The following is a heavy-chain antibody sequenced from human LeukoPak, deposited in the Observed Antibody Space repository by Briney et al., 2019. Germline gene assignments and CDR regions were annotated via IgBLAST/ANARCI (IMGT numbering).Heavy chain of an antibody. V-gene: IGHV4-39*01. CDR3: ASVSYDILTGYPIYDAFDI. CDR2: IYYSGST. J-gene: IGHJ3*02. Sequence: SETLSLTCTVSGGSISSSSYYWGWIRQPPGKGLEWIGSIYYSGSTYYNPSLKSRVTISVDTSKNQFSLKLSSVTAADTAVYYCASVSYDILTGYPIYDAFDIWGQGTMVTVSS. D-gene: IGHD3-9*01. CDR1: GGSISSSSYY.